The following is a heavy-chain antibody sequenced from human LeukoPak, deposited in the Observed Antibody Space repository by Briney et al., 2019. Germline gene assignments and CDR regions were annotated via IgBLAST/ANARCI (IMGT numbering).Heavy chain of an antibody. CDR3: VKGGRTNSPLDC. CDR1: GFPFSNYA. V-gene: IGHV3-23*01. D-gene: IGHD1-14*01. J-gene: IGHJ4*02. CDR2: ISGGGTAT. Sequence: GGSLRLSCAASGFPFSNYAMTWVRQAPGRGLEWVSVISGGGTATYYADSVKGRLTISRDNSKNTLYLQMNSLRADDTAIYYCVKGGRTNSPLDCWGQGTLVTVSS.